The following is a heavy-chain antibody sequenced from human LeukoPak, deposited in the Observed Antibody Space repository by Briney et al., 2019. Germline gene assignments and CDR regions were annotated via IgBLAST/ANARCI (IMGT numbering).Heavy chain of an antibody. J-gene: IGHJ4*02. CDR2: IHTSGST. D-gene: IGHD4-17*01. CDR3: ARLGSGGDYVYDY. Sequence: SETLSLTCTVSGGSISSYYWSWIRQPPGKGLEWIGYIHTSGSTNYNPSLKSRVTISVDTSKNQFSLKLSSVTAADTAVYYCARLGSGGDYVYDYWGQGTLVTVSS. CDR1: GGSISSYY. V-gene: IGHV4-4*09.